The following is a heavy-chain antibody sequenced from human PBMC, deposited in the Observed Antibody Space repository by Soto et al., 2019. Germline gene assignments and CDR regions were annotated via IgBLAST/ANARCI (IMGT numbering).Heavy chain of an antibody. CDR3: ARSAILLFGVVSIPPHYYSEMDV. D-gene: IGHD3-3*01. CDR2: IIPIFGIG. V-gene: IGHV1-69*01. J-gene: IGHJ6*02. Sequence: QVQLVKSGAEVKKPGSSVKVSCKASGGTFNRYAISWVRQAPGQGLEWMGGIIPIFGIGNDAQRFQGRVTITADESTGTAYMELSMLRSQATGVYYCARSAILLFGVVSIPPHYYSEMDVWGQGTTVTVSS. CDR1: GGTFNRYA.